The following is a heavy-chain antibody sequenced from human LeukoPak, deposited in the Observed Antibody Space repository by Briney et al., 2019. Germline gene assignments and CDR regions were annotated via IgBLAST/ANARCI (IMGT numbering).Heavy chain of an antibody. CDR1: GFTFSSYS. CDR2: ISSSSSYI. D-gene: IGHD3-3*01. CDR3: ASLPTYYDFWSGLEGDNY. J-gene: IGHJ4*02. V-gene: IGHV3-21*01. Sequence: GGSLRLSCAASGFTFSSYSMNWVRQAPGEGLEWVSSISSSSSYIYYADSVKGRFTISRDNAKNSLYLQMNSLRAEDTAVYYCASLPTYYDFWSGLEGDNYWGQGTLVTVSS.